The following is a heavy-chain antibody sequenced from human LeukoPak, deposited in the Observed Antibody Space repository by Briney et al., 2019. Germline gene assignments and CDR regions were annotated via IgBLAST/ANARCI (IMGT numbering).Heavy chain of an antibody. V-gene: IGHV1-46*01. CDR3: ASGESYYGSNRYFDY. CDR2: INPSGGST. Sequence: ASVKVSCKASGYTFTSYYMHWVRQAPGQGLEWMGIINPSGGSTSYAQKFQGRVTMTRDMSTSTVYMELSSLRSEDTAVYYCASGESYYGSNRYFDYWGQGTLVTVSS. J-gene: IGHJ4*02. D-gene: IGHD3-10*01. CDR1: GYTFTSYY.